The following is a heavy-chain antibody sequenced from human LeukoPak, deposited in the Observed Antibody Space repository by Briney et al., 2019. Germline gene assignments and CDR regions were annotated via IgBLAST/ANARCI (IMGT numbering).Heavy chain of an antibody. V-gene: IGHV3-23*01. CDR2: ITGNSGNT. CDR3: ARDLYYDSSGYVGY. J-gene: IGHJ4*02. D-gene: IGHD3-22*01. CDR1: GFTFSSYA. Sequence: GGSLRLSCAASGFTFSSYAMSWVRQAPGKGLEWVSTITGNSGNTYYGDSARGRFTISRDNAKNSLYLQMNSLRAEDTAVYYCARDLYYDSSGYVGYWGQGTLVTVSS.